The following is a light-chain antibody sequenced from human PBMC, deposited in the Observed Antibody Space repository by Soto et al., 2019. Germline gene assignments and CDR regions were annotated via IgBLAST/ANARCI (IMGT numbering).Light chain of an antibody. V-gene: IGLV2-14*03. Sequence: QSALTQPASVSASPGQSVTISCTGTSSDIGAYNSVSWYQQHPGKAPQLLIYDVSYRPTGISSRFSGSKSGTTASLTISGLQADDDADYYCASYTNARIRVFGGGTKLTVL. CDR2: DVS. CDR3: ASYTNARIRV. CDR1: SSDIGAYNS. J-gene: IGLJ2*01.